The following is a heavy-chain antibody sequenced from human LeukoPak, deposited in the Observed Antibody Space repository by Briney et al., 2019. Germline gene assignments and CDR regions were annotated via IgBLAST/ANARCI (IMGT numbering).Heavy chain of an antibody. Sequence: SETLSLTCTVSGGSISSSSYYWGWIRQPPGKGLEWIGSIYYSGSTYYNPSLKSRVTISVDTSNYQFSLKLSSVTAADTAVYYCAAYDSSALGFGDWGQGTLVTVSS. D-gene: IGHD3-22*01. V-gene: IGHV4-39*07. CDR3: AAYDSSALGFGD. CDR1: GGSISSSSYY. CDR2: IYYSGST. J-gene: IGHJ4*02.